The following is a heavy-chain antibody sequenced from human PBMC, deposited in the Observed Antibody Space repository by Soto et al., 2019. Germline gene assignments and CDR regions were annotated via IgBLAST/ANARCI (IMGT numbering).Heavy chain of an antibody. V-gene: IGHV3-9*01. CDR1: GFTFDNYA. D-gene: IGHD3-3*01. CDR3: AKESNDFWSGYYRDWYMGV. CDR2: ISWNSGSI. Sequence: GGSLRLSCAASGFTFDNYAMHWVRQAPGKGLEWVSGISWNSGSIGYADSVKGRFTISRDNAKNSLYLQMNSLRAEDTALYYCAKESNDFWSGYYRDWYMGVWGKGTTVTVSS. J-gene: IGHJ6*03.